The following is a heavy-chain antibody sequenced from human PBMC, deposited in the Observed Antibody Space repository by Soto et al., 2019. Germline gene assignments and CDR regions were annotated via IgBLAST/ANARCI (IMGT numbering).Heavy chain of an antibody. V-gene: IGHV1-18*04. CDR1: GYTFTSYG. J-gene: IGHJ4*02. Sequence: QVQLVQSGAEVKKPGASVKVSCKASGYTFTSYGISWVRQAPGQGREWMGWISAYNGNTNYAQKLQGRVTMTTDTSTRPAYMELRSLRSDDTAVYYCARGDTHYYDSSGYSGPFDYWGQGTLVTVSS. D-gene: IGHD3-22*01. CDR2: ISAYNGNT. CDR3: ARGDTHYYDSSGYSGPFDY.